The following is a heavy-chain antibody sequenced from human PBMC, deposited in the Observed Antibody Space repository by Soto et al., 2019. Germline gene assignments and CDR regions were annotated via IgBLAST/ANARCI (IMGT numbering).Heavy chain of an antibody. CDR1: GFSFSSYD. J-gene: IGHJ2*01. V-gene: IGHV3-13*01. Sequence: PGGSLRLSCEASGFSFSSYDLHWVRQTTRKSLEWVAGVGTAGEAYYPGSVKGRFTISRDHVKRSLYLQMDSLTVGDTAVYYCARVSYSQVPRDWDFDLWGSGTQVTVSS. CDR3: ARVSYSQVPRDWDFDL. CDR2: VGTAGEA. D-gene: IGHD5-12*01.